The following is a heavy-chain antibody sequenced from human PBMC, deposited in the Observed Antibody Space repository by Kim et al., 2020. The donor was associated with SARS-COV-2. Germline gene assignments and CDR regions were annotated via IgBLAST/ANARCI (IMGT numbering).Heavy chain of an antibody. CDR1: GFTFSSYG. D-gene: IGHD5-18*01. CDR2: IWYDGRNK. J-gene: IGHJ6*02. Sequence: GGSLRLSCAASGFTFSSYGMHWVRQAPGKGLEWVAVIWYDGRNKYYADSVKGRFTISRDNSKNTLYLQMNSLRADDTAVYYGARRDSYGQIPYYDYGMDFWGQGTTITVSS. V-gene: IGHV3-33*01. CDR3: ARRDSYGQIPYYDYGMDF.